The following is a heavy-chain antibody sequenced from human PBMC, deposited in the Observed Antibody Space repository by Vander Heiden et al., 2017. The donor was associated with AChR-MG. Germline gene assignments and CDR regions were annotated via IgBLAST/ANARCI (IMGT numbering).Heavy chain of an antibody. CDR3: ARDRVGSGGGCYSDY. V-gene: IGHV3-23*01. Sequence: EVQLLESGGGLVQPGGSLRLSCAASGFTFSSYGMSWVRQAPGKGLEGVSGISASGGNTYYADSGKGRFTISRDNSKNTLYLQMNSLRGEDTAIYYCARDRVGSGGGCYSDYWGQGTLVTVS. D-gene: IGHD2-15*01. J-gene: IGHJ4*02. CDR2: ISASGGNT. CDR1: GFTFSSYG.